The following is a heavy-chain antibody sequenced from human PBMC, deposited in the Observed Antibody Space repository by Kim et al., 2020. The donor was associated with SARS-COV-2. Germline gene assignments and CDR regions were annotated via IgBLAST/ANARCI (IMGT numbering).Heavy chain of an antibody. D-gene: IGHD1-26*01. V-gene: IGHV3-48*02. CDR3: AREDSGSYYGFRPFDY. Sequence: SVKGRFTISKDNAKNALYLQMNSLRDEDTAVYYCAREDSGSYYGFRPFDYWGQGTLVTVSS. J-gene: IGHJ4*02.